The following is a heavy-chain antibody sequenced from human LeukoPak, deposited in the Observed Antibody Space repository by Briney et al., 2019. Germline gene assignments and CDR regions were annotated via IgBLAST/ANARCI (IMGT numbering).Heavy chain of an antibody. Sequence: PGGSLRLSCAASGFTLSSYWMHWVRQAPGKGLVWFSRIKRDGSSTTYADSVKGRFSISRDNAKNTLYLQMNSLRVEDTAVYYCTRDWRNLGMDVWGQGTTVIVSS. CDR1: GFTLSSYW. CDR2: IKRDGSST. V-gene: IGHV3-74*01. CDR3: TRDWRNLGMDV. D-gene: IGHD1-14*01. J-gene: IGHJ6*02.